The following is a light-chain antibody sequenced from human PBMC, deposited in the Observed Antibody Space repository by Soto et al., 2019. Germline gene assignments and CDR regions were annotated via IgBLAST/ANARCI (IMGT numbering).Light chain of an antibody. Sequence: DIQMTQSPSSLSASIGDRVTITCRASQNIGSFLNSYQQNPGEAPRLLVYSAFRIQSGVPSRFTASGSGTDFTLSISSLQHEDFLTSYCQQGSTTPINFGPGTRLEI. CDR3: QQGSTTPIN. V-gene: IGKV1-39*01. J-gene: IGKJ5*01. CDR1: QNIGSF. CDR2: SAF.